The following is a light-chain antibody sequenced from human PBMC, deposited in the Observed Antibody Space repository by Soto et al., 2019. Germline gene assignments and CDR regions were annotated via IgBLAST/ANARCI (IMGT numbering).Light chain of an antibody. CDR3: ERYNNGPPVT. Sequence: DIQMTQSPSSLSASVGDRVTITCRASQDINNYLAWYQQKPGKPPKLLIHAASTLQSGVPSRFSGGGYVTDFTLTINSLQPEDVATYYWERYNNGPPVTFGPGTKV. CDR1: QDINNY. J-gene: IGKJ3*01. V-gene: IGKV1-27*01. CDR2: AAS.